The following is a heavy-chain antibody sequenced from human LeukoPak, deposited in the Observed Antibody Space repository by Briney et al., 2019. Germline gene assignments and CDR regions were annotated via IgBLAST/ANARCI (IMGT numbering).Heavy chain of an antibody. V-gene: IGHV3-23*01. J-gene: IGHJ5*02. CDR2: ISGSGGSA. CDR1: GFTFSSYA. Sequence: GSLRLSCAASGFTFSSYAMSWVRQAPGKGLEWVSAISGSGGSAYYADSVKGRFTISRDNSKNTLYLQMNSLRAEDTAVYYCASSYYDILTGYSYNWFDPWGQGTLVTVSS. D-gene: IGHD3-9*01. CDR3: ASSYYDILTGYSYNWFDP.